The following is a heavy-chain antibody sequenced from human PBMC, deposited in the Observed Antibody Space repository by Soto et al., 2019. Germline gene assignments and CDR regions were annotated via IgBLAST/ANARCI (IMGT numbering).Heavy chain of an antibody. Sequence: GGSLRLSCAASGFTFSTYAMSWVRQAPGKGLEWVSAISGSGSDTYHAESVRGRFTISRDNSISMLYLQMNSLRTEDTAVYYCAHPRGYGVFDAYDFWGQGAMVTVSS. CDR1: GFTFSTYA. D-gene: IGHD4-17*01. CDR3: AHPRGYGVFDAYDF. V-gene: IGHV3-23*01. CDR2: ISGSGSDT. J-gene: IGHJ3*01.